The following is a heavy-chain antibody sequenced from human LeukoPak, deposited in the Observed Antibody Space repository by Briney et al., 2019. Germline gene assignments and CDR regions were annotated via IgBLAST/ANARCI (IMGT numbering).Heavy chain of an antibody. D-gene: IGHD5-18*01. CDR2: ISGSGGST. V-gene: IGHV3-23*01. CDR3: AKDRPGYSYGYR. CDR1: GFTFSSYA. J-gene: IGHJ5*02. Sequence: GGSLRLSCAASGFTFSSYAMSWVRQAPGKGLEWVSAISGSGGSTYYVDSVKGRFTISRGNSKNTLYLQMNSLRAEDTAVYYCAKDRPGYSYGYRWGQGTLVTVSS.